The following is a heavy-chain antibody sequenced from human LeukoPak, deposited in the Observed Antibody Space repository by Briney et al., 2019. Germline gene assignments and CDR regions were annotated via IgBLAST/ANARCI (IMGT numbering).Heavy chain of an antibody. CDR2: ISGSGGST. J-gene: IGHJ4*02. Sequence: GGSLRLSCAASGFTFSSYAMSWVRQAPGKGLEGVSAISGSGGSTYYADSVKGRFTISRDNSKNTLYLQMNSLRAEDTAVYYCANIWSYYCFDYWGQGTLVTVSS. CDR1: GFTFSSYA. CDR3: ANIWSYYCFDY. V-gene: IGHV3-23*01. D-gene: IGHD1-26*01.